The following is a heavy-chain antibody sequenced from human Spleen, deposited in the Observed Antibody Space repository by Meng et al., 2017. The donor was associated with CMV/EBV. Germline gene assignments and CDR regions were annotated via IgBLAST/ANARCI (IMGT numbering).Heavy chain of an antibody. D-gene: IGHD2-2*02. V-gene: IGHV1-2*02. J-gene: IGHJ4*02. CDR1: FTDYY. CDR3: ARGPFQRGRHCSSRTCYIIF. Sequence: FTDYYLHWVRQAPGQGLEWMGWIYPNSGVTNYAQKFQGRVTMTRDTAVTTAYMELRRLRSDDTAVYYCARGPFQRGRHCSSRTCYIIFWGQGTLVTVSS. CDR2: IYPNSGVT.